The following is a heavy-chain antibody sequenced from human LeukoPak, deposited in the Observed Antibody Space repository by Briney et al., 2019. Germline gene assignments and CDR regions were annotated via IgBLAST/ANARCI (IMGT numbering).Heavy chain of an antibody. Sequence: ASVKVSCKASGYTFTSYGISWVRQAPGQGLEWMGWISAYNGNTNYAQKLQGRVTMTTDTSTSTAYMELRSLRSDDTAVYYCARGPPTGPVAVAGYSYWGQGTLVTVSS. V-gene: IGHV1-18*01. J-gene: IGHJ4*02. CDR1: GYTFTSYG. CDR2: ISAYNGNT. CDR3: ARGPPTGPVAVAGYSY. D-gene: IGHD6-19*01.